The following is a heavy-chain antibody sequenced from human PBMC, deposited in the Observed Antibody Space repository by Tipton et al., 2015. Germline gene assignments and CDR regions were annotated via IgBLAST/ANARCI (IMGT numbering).Heavy chain of an antibody. D-gene: IGHD3-22*01. J-gene: IGHJ4*02. V-gene: IGHV4-39*01. CDR1: GGSITSVSYY. CDR3: ASSNYYDTCWY. Sequence: TLSLTCTVSGGSITSVSYYWGWIRQPPGKGLEWIGSIYYSGNTYYNASLKSRLTMSLDTSKNQFNLNLSSVTAADRAVYYCASSNYYDTCWYWGQGTLVTVSS. CDR2: IYYSGNT.